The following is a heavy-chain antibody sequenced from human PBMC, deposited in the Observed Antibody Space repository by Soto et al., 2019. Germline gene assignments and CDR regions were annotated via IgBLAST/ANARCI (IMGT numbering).Heavy chain of an antibody. J-gene: IGHJ4*02. CDR1: GYTFTSYG. V-gene: IGHV1-18*01. CDR3: ARDSVALRFLEWSDFDY. D-gene: IGHD3-3*01. CDR2: ISAYNGNT. Sequence: ASVKVSCKASGYTFTSYGISWVRQAPGQGLEWMGWISAYNGNTNYAQKLQGRVTMTTDTSTSTAYMELRSLRSDDTAVYYCARDSVALRFLEWSDFDYWGQGTLVTVSS.